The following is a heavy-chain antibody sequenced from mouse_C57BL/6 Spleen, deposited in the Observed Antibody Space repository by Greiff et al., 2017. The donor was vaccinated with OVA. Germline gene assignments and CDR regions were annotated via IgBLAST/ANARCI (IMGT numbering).Heavy chain of an antibody. J-gene: IGHJ4*01. CDR2: INPSNGGT. Sequence: QVQLQQPGTELVKPGASVKLSCKASGYTFTSYWMHWVKQRPGQGLEWIGYINPSNGGTNYNEKFKSKATLTVDKSSSTAYMRLSSLTSEDSAVYYCAREDYAGDYAMDYWGQGTSVTVSS. D-gene: IGHD1-1*02. V-gene: IGHV1-53*01. CDR3: AREDYAGDYAMDY. CDR1: GYTFTSYW.